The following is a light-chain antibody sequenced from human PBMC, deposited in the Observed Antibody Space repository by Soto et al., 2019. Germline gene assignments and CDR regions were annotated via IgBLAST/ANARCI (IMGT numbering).Light chain of an antibody. V-gene: IGLV2-14*01. CDR1: RTDVGGYNF. J-gene: IGLJ1*01. Sequence: QSVLTQPASVSGSPGQSITISCTGTRTDVGGYNFVSWYQQHPGKAPKLIIYEVSNRPSGVSNRFSGSKSDNTASLTISGLQAEDEADYYCCSYVSSKTYVFGTGTKVIV. CDR3: CSYVSSKTYV. CDR2: EVS.